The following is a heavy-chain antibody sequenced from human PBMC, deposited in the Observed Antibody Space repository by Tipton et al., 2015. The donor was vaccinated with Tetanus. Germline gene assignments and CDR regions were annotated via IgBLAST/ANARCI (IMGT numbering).Heavy chain of an antibody. J-gene: IGHJ4*02. CDR2: INTSGSS. Sequence: GLVKPSETLSLICTVSGGSISSYYWSWIRQSAAMGLEWIGRINTSGSSDYNPSLKGRVTMSIDTSKSQFSLRLTSVTAADTAVYYCARSKLLWFGESLSGFDSWGQGTLVTVSA. CDR1: GGSISSYY. CDR3: ARSKLLWFGESLSGFDS. V-gene: IGHV4-4*07. D-gene: IGHD3-10*01.